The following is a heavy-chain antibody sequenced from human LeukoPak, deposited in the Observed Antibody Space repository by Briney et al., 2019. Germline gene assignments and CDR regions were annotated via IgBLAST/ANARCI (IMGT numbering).Heavy chain of an antibody. D-gene: IGHD3-16*01. CDR2: MDPDSGGT. J-gene: IGHJ4*02. Sequence: ASVKVSCKASGYTFTDYYIHWVRQAPGQGLEWMGWMDPDSGGTNYAQKFKGRVTMTRDTSINTAYMDLRRLTSDDTATYYCTTRGGDTLMRTEAFDYWGLGTLVTVSS. CDR1: GYTFTDYY. CDR3: TTRGGDTLMRTEAFDY. V-gene: IGHV1-2*02.